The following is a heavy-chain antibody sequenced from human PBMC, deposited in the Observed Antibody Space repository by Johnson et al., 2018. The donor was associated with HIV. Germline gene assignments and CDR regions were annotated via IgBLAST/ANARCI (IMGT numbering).Heavy chain of an antibody. CDR3: ARDGGHYYDSSGAFGI. J-gene: IGHJ3*02. Sequence: VQLVESGGGLVKPGGSLRLSCAASGFTFSNAWMSWVRQAPGKGLEWVANVKQDGSEKYYVDSVKGRFTISRDNAKNSLYLQMNSLRAEDTAVYYCARDGGHYYDSSGAFGIWGQGTVVTVSS. V-gene: IGHV3-7*05. CDR2: VKQDGSEK. CDR1: GFTFSNAW. D-gene: IGHD3-22*01.